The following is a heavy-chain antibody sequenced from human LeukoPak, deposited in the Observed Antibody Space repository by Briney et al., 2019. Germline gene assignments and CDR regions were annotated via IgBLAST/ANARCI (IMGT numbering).Heavy chain of an antibody. D-gene: IGHD3-10*02. Sequence: GGSLRLSCAASGFTFSGYWMHRVRQAPGKGLVWVSRINPSGSDTKYADSVKGRFTISRDNAKNTLYLQMNSLRAEDTTVYYCGREAPCSGNYYMDVWGKGTTVTVSS. V-gene: IGHV3-74*01. CDR3: GREAPCSGNYYMDV. CDR1: GFTFSGYW. CDR2: INPSGSDT. J-gene: IGHJ6*03.